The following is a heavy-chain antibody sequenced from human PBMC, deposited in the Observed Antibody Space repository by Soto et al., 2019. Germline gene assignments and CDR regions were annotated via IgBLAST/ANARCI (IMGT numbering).Heavy chain of an antibody. D-gene: IGHD2-2*01. CDR2: ISAYNGNT. CDR1: GYTFTSYG. V-gene: IGHV1-18*01. J-gene: IGHJ5*02. CDR3: ARDPNIVVVPAAMTENWFDP. Sequence: ASVKVSCRASGYTFTSYGISWVRQAPGQGLEWKGWISAYNGNTNYAQKLQGRVTMTTDTSTSTAYMELRSLRSDDTAVYYCARDPNIVVVPAAMTENWFDPWGQGTLVTVSS.